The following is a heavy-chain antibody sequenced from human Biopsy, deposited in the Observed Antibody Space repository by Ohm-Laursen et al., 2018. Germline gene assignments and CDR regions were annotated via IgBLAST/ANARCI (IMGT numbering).Heavy chain of an antibody. V-gene: IGHV3-43D*04. CDR1: GFTFDDYG. CDR2: ISWDGSTT. D-gene: IGHD3-9*01. CDR3: ARAFRGQYFYYYYGMDV. J-gene: IGHJ6*02. Sequence: GSLRLSCAASGFTFDDYGMHWVRQAPGKGLEWVSLISWDGSTTYYVDSVKGRFTISRDNSKNSLYLQMNSLRAEDTALYYCARAFRGQYFYYYYGMDVWGQGTTVTVSS.